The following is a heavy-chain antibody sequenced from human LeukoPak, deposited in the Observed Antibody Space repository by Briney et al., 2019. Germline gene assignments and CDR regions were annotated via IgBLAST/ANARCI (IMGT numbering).Heavy chain of an antibody. D-gene: IGHD3-9*01. CDR1: GFSVNTNY. J-gene: IGHJ3*02. CDR2: LYSGGGA. CDR3: ARGKTSDDIIEDAFDI. Sequence: GGSLRLSCAASGFSVNTNYITWVRQAPGKGLERVSILYSGGGAYYADSVKDRFTISRDYSQNTLLLQMNSLRAEGTALYYCARGKTSDDIIEDAFDIWGQGTMVAVSS. V-gene: IGHV3-66*01.